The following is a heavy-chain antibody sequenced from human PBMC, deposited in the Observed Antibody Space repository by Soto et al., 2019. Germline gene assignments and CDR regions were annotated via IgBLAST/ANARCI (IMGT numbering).Heavy chain of an antibody. Sequence: QVQLQESGPGLVKPSQTLSLTCTVSGGSISSGGYYWTWIRQHPGKGLEWIGYNYYSGITYYNPSRKTRVTISLDTSKNQFPLKLSSVTAADTAVYYCARGSSIAGLYYGMDVWGQGTTVTVSS. V-gene: IGHV4-31*03. D-gene: IGHD6-6*01. J-gene: IGHJ6*02. CDR3: ARGSSIAGLYYGMDV. CDR2: NYYSGIT. CDR1: GGSISSGGYY.